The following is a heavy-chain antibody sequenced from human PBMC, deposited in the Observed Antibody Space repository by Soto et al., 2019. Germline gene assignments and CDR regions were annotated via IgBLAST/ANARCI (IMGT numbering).Heavy chain of an antibody. CDR3: ARGDAYDSSGYYYGGFDY. D-gene: IGHD3-22*01. CDR1: GGTFSSYA. J-gene: IGHJ4*02. CDR2: IIPIFGTA. V-gene: IGHV1-69*06. Sequence: QVQLVQSGAEVKKPGSSVKVSCKASGGTFSSYAISWVRQAPGQGLEWMGGIIPIFGTANYAQKFQGRVTILADKSTSTAYMELSSLRSEDTAVYYCARGDAYDSSGYYYGGFDYWGQGTLVTVSS.